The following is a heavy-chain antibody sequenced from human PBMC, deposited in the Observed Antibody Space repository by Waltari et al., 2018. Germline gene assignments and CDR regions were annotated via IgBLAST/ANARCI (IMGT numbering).Heavy chain of an antibody. CDR3: ARVFGYYYYYMDV. CDR2: INDSGRT. CDR1: GGSLRGYH. V-gene: IGHV4-34*02. Sequence: QVQLQPWGAGLLQPSETLSLTSAVSGGSLRGYHWTWIRQPPGKGLEWIGEINDSGRTTYNPSLESRVTVSIDTANNQFSLRVRSVTAADTAVYYCARVFGYYYYYMDVWGKGTTVTISS. J-gene: IGHJ6*03. D-gene: IGHD3-3*01.